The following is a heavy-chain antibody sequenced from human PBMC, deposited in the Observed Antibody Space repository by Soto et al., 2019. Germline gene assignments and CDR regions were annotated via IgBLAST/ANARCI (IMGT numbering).Heavy chain of an antibody. D-gene: IGHD2-8*02. Sequence: EVQLLESGGGLVQPGGSLRLSCAASGFTFSAYAMGWVRQAPGKGLEWVSTIRGGGGATHYADSVKGRFTISRDDSKNTLYAQMNSLRAEDTAVYYCAKFKGHPLEGWWLDCWGRGTRVTVSS. V-gene: IGHV3-23*01. CDR2: IRGGGGAT. J-gene: IGHJ2*01. CDR1: GFTFSAYA. CDR3: AKFKGHPLEGWWLDC.